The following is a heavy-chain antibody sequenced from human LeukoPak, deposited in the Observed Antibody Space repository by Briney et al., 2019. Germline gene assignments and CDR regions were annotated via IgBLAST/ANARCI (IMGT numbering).Heavy chain of an antibody. CDR1: GGSITDSTYY. J-gene: IGHJ5*02. CDR3: ARSRDNWLDP. Sequence: PSDTLSLTCTVSGGSITDSTYYWGWIPQPPGKGLEWIGNIYYSGRHYYNPSLKSRVTISADTSKSHFSLRVTSVTAADTAVYYCARSRDNWLDPWSQGTLVTVSS. CDR2: IYYSGRH. V-gene: IGHV4-39*07.